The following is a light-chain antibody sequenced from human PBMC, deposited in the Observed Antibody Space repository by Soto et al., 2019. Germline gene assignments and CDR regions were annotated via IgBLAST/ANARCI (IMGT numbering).Light chain of an antibody. Sequence: AIRMTHSPSSLSASTGDRFTITCLASQGISSYLAWYQQKPGKAPKLLIYDASSLESGVPSRFSGSGSGTEFTLTISSLQPDDFATYYCQQYNTYPWTFGQGTKVDIK. CDR1: QGISSY. CDR2: DAS. CDR3: QQYNTYPWT. J-gene: IGKJ1*01. V-gene: IGKV1-8*01.